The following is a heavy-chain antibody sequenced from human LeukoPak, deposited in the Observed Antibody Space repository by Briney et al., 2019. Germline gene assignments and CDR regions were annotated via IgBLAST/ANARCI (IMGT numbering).Heavy chain of an antibody. V-gene: IGHV1-69*13. J-gene: IGHJ4*02. CDR2: IIPIFGTA. CDR3: AATSYGHY. Sequence: SVNVSCKASGGTFSSYAISWVRQAPGQGLEWMGGIIPIFGTANYAQKFQGRVTITAGESTSTAYMELSSVRSEDTAVYYCAATSYGHYWGQGTLVTVSS. CDR1: GGTFSSYA. D-gene: IGHD1-26*01.